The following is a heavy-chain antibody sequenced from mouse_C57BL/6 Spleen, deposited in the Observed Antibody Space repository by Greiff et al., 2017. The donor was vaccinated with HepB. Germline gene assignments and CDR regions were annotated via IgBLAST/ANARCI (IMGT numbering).Heavy chain of an antibody. V-gene: IGHV1-82*01. CDR3: ARDYYGSSYYAIDY. Sequence: QVHVKQSGPELVKPGASVKISCKASGYAFSSSWMNWVKQRPGKGLEWIGRIYPGDGDTNYNGKFKGKATLTADKSSSTAYMQRSSLTSEDSAVYFCARDYYGSSYYAIDYWGQGTSVTVSS. CDR1: GYAFSSSW. CDR2: IYPGDGDT. D-gene: IGHD1-1*01. J-gene: IGHJ4*01.